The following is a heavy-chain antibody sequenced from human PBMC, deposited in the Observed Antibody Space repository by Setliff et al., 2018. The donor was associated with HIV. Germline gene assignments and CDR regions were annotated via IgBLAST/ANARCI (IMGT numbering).Heavy chain of an antibody. CDR1: GFTFNSYE. D-gene: IGHD3-22*01. CDR2: ISGSGSTI. CDR3: AREAAPVSEDYFDSAGCLY. V-gene: IGHV3-48*03. Sequence: GGSLRLSCAASGFTFNSYEMHWVRQAPGKGLEWISYISGSGSTIHYADSVRGRFTISRDNGRWTVYLQMNRLRVDDTAIYYCAREAAPVSEDYFDSAGCLYWGLGNLVTVSS. J-gene: IGHJ4*02.